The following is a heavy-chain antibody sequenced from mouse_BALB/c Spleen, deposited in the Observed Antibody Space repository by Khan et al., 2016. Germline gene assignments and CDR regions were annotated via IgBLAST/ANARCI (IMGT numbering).Heavy chain of an antibody. Sequence: EVQLQESGPGLVKPSQSLSLTCTVTGYSITSGYGWHWIRQFPGNKLEWTGYISYSGSTNYNPYLKSRISITRDTSKNQFFLQLNSATTEDTATYYCTGTARMQDWGQGTTLTVPS. D-gene: IGHD1-2*01. CDR2: ISYSGST. CDR3: TGTARMQD. J-gene: IGHJ2*01. V-gene: IGHV3-1*02. CDR1: GYSITSGYG.